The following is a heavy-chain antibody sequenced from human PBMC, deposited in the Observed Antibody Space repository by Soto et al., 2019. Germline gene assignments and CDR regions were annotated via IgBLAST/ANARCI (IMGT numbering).Heavy chain of an antibody. CDR3: ARDSNPFGVVIRSPEKQKYGMDV. V-gene: IGHV1-18*01. J-gene: IGHJ6*02. Sequence: ASVKVSCKASNYPFTSYGFAWVRQAPVHGLQWLGRISAYNNNADYAQEFQGRITMTTDTSTRTAVMELSSLTSDDTGVYYCARDSNPFGVVIRSPEKQKYGMDVWGQGTTVTVSS. CDR1: NYPFTSYG. D-gene: IGHD3-3*01. CDR2: ISAYNNNA.